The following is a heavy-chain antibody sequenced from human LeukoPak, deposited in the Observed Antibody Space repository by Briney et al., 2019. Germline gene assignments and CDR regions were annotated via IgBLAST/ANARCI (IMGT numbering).Heavy chain of an antibody. J-gene: IGHJ4*02. V-gene: IGHV4-31*03. CDR2: IYYSGST. D-gene: IGHD3-10*01. CDR3: ARVPRGSTNYFDY. CDR1: GVSISSGGYY. Sequence: PSETLSLTCTVSGVSISSGGYYWSWLRQHPGKGLEWIGYIYYSGSTYYNPSLKSRVTISVDTSKNQFSLKLSSVTAADTAVYYCARVPRGSTNYFDYWGQGTLVTVSS.